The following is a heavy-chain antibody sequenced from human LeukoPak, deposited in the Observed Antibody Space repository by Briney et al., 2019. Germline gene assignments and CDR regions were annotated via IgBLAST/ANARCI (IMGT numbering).Heavy chain of an antibody. CDR2: ISGSGGST. V-gene: IGHV3-23*01. CDR1: GFTFSSYA. Sequence: QPGGSLRLSCAASGFTFSSYAMSWVRQAPGKGLEWVSAISGSGGSTYYADSVKGRFTISRDNSKNTLYLQMNSLRAEDAAVYYCAKDFSSLNYGYFDYWGQGTLVTVSS. D-gene: IGHD4-17*01. CDR3: AKDFSSLNYGYFDY. J-gene: IGHJ4*02.